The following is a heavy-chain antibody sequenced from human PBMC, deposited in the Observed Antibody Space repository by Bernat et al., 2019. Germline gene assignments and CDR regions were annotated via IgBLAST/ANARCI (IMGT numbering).Heavy chain of an antibody. CDR3: AKTRWLTSASYADAFDI. CDR2: ISYDGSNK. J-gene: IGHJ3*02. CDR1: GFTFSSYG. Sequence: QVQLVESGGGVVQPGRSLRLSCAASGFTFSSYGMHWVRQAPGKGLEWVAVISYDGSNKYYADSVKGRFTISRDNSKNTLYLQMNSLRAEDTAVYYCAKTRWLTSASYADAFDIWGQGTMVTVSS. V-gene: IGHV3-30*18. D-gene: IGHD5-24*01.